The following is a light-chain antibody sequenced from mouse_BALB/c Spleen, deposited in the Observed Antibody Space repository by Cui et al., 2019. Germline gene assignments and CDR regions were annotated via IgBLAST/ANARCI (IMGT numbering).Light chain of an antibody. CDR1: QTVSTR. V-gene: IGKV12-98*01. J-gene: IGKJ2*01. CDR3: RQHYSNPCT. Sequence: DNQKIQSPTSQPASLGESVAITSLKSQTVSTRLAWYYQKPGETPPLLIYPDTTLADGGLSRFSSGRCCRKFYFKISSLQAAEFIRYYCRQHYSNPCTFGGGTKLEIK. CDR2: PDT.